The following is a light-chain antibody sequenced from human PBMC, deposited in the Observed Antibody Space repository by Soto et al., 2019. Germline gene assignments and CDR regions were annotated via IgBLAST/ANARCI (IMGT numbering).Light chain of an antibody. CDR3: QQYNNWPPRT. CDR2: GAS. V-gene: IGKV3-15*01. CDR1: ESVSNN. Sequence: EIVMKQSPATGSVSQLEVGTLSFMASESVSNNLAWYQQRPGQAPRLLIYGASTRTTGIPARFSGSGSGTEFTLTISSLQSEDFAVYYCQQYNNWPPRTFGQGTKVDI. J-gene: IGKJ1*01.